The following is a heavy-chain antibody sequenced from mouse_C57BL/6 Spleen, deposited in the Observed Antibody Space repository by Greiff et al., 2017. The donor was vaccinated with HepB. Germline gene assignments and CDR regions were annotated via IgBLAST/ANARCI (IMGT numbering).Heavy chain of an antibody. Sequence: VQLQQSGAELVKPGASVKISCKASGYAFSSYWMNWVKQRPGKGLEWIGQIYPGDGDTNYNGKFKGKATLTADKSSSTAYMQLSSLTSEDSAGYFCARGATVVAPLFDYWGQGTTLTVSS. J-gene: IGHJ2*01. CDR3: ARGATVVAPLFDY. CDR2: IYPGDGDT. D-gene: IGHD1-1*01. CDR1: GYAFSSYW. V-gene: IGHV1-80*01.